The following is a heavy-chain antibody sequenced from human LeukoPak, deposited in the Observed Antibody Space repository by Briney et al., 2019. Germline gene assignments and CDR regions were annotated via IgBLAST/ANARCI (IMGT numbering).Heavy chain of an antibody. D-gene: IGHD3-3*01. Sequence: GASVKVSCKASGYTFTGYYMHWVRQAPGQGLEWMGWINPNSGGTNYAQKFQGRVTMTRGTSISTAYMELSRLRSDDTAVYYCARGLWSGYYSYFDYWGQGTLVTVSS. CDR2: INPNSGGT. J-gene: IGHJ4*02. CDR1: GYTFTGYY. V-gene: IGHV1-2*02. CDR3: ARGLWSGYYSYFDY.